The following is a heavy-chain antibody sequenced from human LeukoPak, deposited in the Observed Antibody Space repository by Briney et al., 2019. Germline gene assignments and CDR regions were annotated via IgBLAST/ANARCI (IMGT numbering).Heavy chain of an antibody. CDR2: IYSGGTT. D-gene: IGHD6-6*01. CDR1: GFTVSNNY. CDR3: AKDLSSSSPSLDY. V-gene: IGHV3-66*01. J-gene: IGHJ4*02. Sequence: GSLRLSCAASGFTVSNNYMNWVRQAPGKGLEWVSLIYSGGTTYYADSVKGRFTISRDSSKNTMYLQMNSLRAEDTAVYYCAKDLSSSSPSLDYWGQGTLVTVSS.